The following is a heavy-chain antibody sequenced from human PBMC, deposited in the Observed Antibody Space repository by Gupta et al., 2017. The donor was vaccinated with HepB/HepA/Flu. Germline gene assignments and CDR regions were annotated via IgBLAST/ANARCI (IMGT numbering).Heavy chain of an antibody. Sequence: EVQLVQSGAEVKKPGESLKISSKGSGYSFTSYWIGWVRQMPGKGLEWMGIIYPGDSDTRYSPSFQGQVTISADKSISTAYLQWSSLKASDTAMYYWARHLGITGTKGWYYYYGMDVWGQGTTVTVSS. CDR3: ARHLGITGTKGWYYYYGMDV. CDR1: GYSFTSYW. V-gene: IGHV5-51*01. J-gene: IGHJ6*02. CDR2: IYPGDSDT. D-gene: IGHD1-20*01.